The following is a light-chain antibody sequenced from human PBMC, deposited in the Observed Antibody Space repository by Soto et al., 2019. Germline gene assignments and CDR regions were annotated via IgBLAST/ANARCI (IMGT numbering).Light chain of an antibody. Sequence: QSVLTQPPSASGTPGQRVTISCSGSSSNIGSQFIYWYHQLPGRAPKLLIYRTDQRPSGVPDRFAGSKSGASASLAISGLQSEDEGDYFCASWDDSLRWMSGGGTKLTVL. J-gene: IGLJ3*02. CDR1: SSNIGSQF. CDR3: ASWDDSLRWM. CDR2: RTD. V-gene: IGLV1-47*01.